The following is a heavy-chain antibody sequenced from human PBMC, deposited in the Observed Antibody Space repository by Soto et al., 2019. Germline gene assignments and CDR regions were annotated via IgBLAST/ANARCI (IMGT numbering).Heavy chain of an antibody. V-gene: IGHV6-1*01. Sequence: SQTLSLTCDISGDSVSSNSASWNWIRQSPSRGLEWLGRTYYRSKWYNDYAVSVKSRITINPDTSKDQFSLQLNSVTPEDTAVYYCARGDWGSSYYYNYMDVWGKGTTVTVSS. D-gene: IGHD7-27*01. J-gene: IGHJ6*03. CDR3: ARGDWGSSYYYNYMDV. CDR2: TYYRSKWYN. CDR1: GDSVSSNSAS.